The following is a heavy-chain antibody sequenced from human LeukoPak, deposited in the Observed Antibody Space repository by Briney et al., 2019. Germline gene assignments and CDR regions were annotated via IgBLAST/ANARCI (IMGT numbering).Heavy chain of an antibody. Sequence: GGSLRLSCAASGFTFSSYWMSWVRQAPGKGLEWVSAISGSGGSTYYADSVKGRFTISRDNSKNTLYLQMNSLRAEDTAVYYCAKANDIVVVVAAAYYYMDVWGKGTTVTVSS. D-gene: IGHD2-15*01. J-gene: IGHJ6*03. CDR2: ISGSGGST. V-gene: IGHV3-23*01. CDR1: GFTFSSYW. CDR3: AKANDIVVVVAAAYYYMDV.